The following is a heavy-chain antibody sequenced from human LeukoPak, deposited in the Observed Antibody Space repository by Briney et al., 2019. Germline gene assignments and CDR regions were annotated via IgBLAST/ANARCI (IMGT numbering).Heavy chain of an antibody. V-gene: IGHV1-2*02. CDR3: ARDTLWFGELLFDY. D-gene: IGHD3-10*01. J-gene: IGHJ4*02. CDR1: GYTFTGYY. Sequence: GASVKVSCKASGYTFTGYYMHWVRQAPGQGLEWMGWINPNSGGTNYAQKFQGRVTMTRDTSISTAYMELSGLRSDDTAVYYCARDTLWFGELLFDYWGQGTLVTVSS. CDR2: INPNSGGT.